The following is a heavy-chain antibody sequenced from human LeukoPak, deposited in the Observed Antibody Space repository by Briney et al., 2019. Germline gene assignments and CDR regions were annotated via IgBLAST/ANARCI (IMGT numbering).Heavy chain of an antibody. CDR3: ARGVVAAAGSFDY. V-gene: IGHV4-4*07. Sequence: SETLSLTCTVSGESINSFYWSWIRQPAGKGLEWIGRIYSSGSTNYSPSLKSRVTMPVDTSKNQFSLKLSSVTAADTAVYYCARGVVAAAGSFDYWGQGTQVTVSS. J-gene: IGHJ4*02. CDR2: IYSSGST. D-gene: IGHD6-13*01. CDR1: GESINSFY.